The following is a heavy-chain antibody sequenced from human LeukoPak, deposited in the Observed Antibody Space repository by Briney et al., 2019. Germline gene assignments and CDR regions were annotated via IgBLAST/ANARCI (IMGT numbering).Heavy chain of an antibody. CDR1: GYKFNAYW. CDR3: ARPNITSYYDSRGYDAFDV. J-gene: IGHJ3*01. D-gene: IGHD3-22*01. V-gene: IGHV5-51*01. Sequence: GESLKISCKGSGYKFNAYWIAWVRQMPGKGLEWMGIIYPDDADTRYSPSFQGQVTISADKSVSIAYLQWSSLKASDTAMYYCARPNITSYYDSRGYDAFDVWGQGTMVIVSS. CDR2: IYPDDADT.